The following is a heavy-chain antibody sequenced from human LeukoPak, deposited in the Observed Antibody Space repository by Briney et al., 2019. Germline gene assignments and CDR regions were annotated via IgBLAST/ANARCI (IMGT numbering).Heavy chain of an antibody. CDR1: GFTFSSYA. CDR2: IKQDGSEK. D-gene: IGHD5-18*01. J-gene: IGHJ4*02. CDR3: ARDLYGYSYGFDY. Sequence: PGGSLRLSCAASGFTFSSYAMHWVRQAPGKGLEWVANIKQDGSEKYYVDSVKGRFTISRDNAKNSLYLQMNSLRAEDMAVYYCARDLYGYSYGFDYWGQGTLVTVSS. V-gene: IGHV3-7*01.